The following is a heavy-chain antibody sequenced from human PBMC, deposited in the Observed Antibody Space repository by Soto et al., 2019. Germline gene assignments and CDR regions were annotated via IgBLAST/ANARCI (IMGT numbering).Heavy chain of an antibody. J-gene: IGHJ4*02. Sequence: PGGSLRLSCAASGCTFSSYWMHWVRQAPGKGLVWVSRIKGDGSETNYADSVKGRFTISRDNAKNTLYLQLNSLRAEDTAVYYCLRGNSGYGNFDYWGQGTRVTVSS. CDR2: IKGDGSET. V-gene: IGHV3-74*01. CDR1: GCTFSSYW. CDR3: LRGNSGYGNFDY. D-gene: IGHD5-12*01.